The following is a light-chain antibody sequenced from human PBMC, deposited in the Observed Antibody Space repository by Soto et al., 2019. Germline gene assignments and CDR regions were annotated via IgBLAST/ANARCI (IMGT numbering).Light chain of an antibody. V-gene: IGLV2-23*01. CDR2: EGS. Sequence: QYALTQPASVSGSPGQSITISCTGTSSDFGTYNLVSWYQQHPGKAPKVMIYEGSKRPSGVSDRFSGSKSGNTASLTISGLQAEDEADYYCCSFAGSSFSLYVFGTGTKVTVL. J-gene: IGLJ1*01. CDR1: SSDFGTYNL. CDR3: CSFAGSSFSLYV.